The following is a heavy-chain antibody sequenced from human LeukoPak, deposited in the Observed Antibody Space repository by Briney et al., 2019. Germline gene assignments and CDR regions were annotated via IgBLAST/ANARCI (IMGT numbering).Heavy chain of an antibody. Sequence: GESLKISCKGSGYRFTSYWIGWVRQMPGKGLGWMGIFSPDDSDTKYSPSFQGQATIPADKSISTAFLQSSSLKAWDTAMYYCARLAFCTNAVCFSNYYYSMDVWGRGTTVTVSS. V-gene: IGHV5-51*01. J-gene: IGHJ6*03. CDR3: ARLAFCTNAVCFSNYYYSMDV. CDR2: FSPDDSDT. CDR1: GYRFTSYW. D-gene: IGHD2-8*01.